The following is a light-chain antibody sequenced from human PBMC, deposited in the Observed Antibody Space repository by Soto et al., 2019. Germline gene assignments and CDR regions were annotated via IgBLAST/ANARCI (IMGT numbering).Light chain of an antibody. CDR2: DVS. J-gene: IGLJ1*01. V-gene: IGLV2-14*01. CDR3: SSYTSSVTYV. CDR1: SSDVGGYNY. Sequence: QSVLAQPASVSGSPGQSITISCTGTSSDVGGYNYVAWYQQYSGKAPKLMIYDVSNRPLGVSNRFSGSKSGNTAPLTISGLQAEDEADYYCSSYTSSVTYVFGTGTKVTVL.